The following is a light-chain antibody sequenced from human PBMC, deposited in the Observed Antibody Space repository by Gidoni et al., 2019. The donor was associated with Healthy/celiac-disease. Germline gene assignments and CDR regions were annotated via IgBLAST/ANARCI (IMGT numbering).Light chain of an antibody. CDR1: QSVSSY. CDR3: QQRSNWPRA. CDR2: DAS. V-gene: IGKV3-11*01. J-gene: IGKJ3*01. Sequence: IVLTQSPATLSLSPGERATLSCRASQSVSSYLAWYQQKPGQAPRLLIYDASNRATGIPARCSGSVSGTDFTLTISRLEPEDFAVYYCQQRSNWPRAFGPGTKVDIK.